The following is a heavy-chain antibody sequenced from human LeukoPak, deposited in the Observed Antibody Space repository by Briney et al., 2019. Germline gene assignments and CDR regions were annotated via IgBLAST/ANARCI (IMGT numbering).Heavy chain of an antibody. D-gene: IGHD2-15*01. Sequence: KSGGSLRLSCAASGFTFSSYGINWVRQAPGKGLEWVSSISSTSTYMYYADSVKGRFTISRDNAKNSLFLQMNSLRAEDTAVYYCAKNTFCSSSSCQTALDYWGQGTLVTVSS. CDR3: AKNTFCSSSSCQTALDY. CDR2: ISSTSTYM. J-gene: IGHJ4*02. V-gene: IGHV3-21*01. CDR1: GFTFSSYG.